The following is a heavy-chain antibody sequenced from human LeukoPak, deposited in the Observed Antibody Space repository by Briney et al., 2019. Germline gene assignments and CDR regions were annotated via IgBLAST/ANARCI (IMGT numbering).Heavy chain of an antibody. V-gene: IGHV4-4*07. D-gene: IGHD4-23*01. CDR2: IYTSGGT. CDR3: ARVPPGKRHNWFDP. CDR1: GGSISSYY. J-gene: IGHJ5*02. Sequence: SETLSLTCTVSGGSISSYYWSWIRQPAGKGLEWIGRIYTSGGTNYNPSLKSRVTMSVDTSKNQFSLKLSSVTAADTAVYYCARVPPGKRHNWFDPWGQGTLVTVSS.